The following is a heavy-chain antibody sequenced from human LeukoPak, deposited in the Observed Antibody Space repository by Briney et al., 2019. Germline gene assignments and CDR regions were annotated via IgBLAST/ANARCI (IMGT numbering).Heavy chain of an antibody. J-gene: IGHJ5*02. CDR1: GFTVSSNY. CDR3: ARDQLWFGELSTFDP. V-gene: IGHV3-53*01. D-gene: IGHD3-10*01. Sequence: PGGSLRLSCAASGFTVSSNYMSWVRQAPGKGLEWVSVIYSGGSTYYADFVKGRFTMSRDNSKNTLYLQMNSLRAEDTAVYYCARDQLWFGELSTFDPWGQGPPVTVSS. CDR2: IYSGGST.